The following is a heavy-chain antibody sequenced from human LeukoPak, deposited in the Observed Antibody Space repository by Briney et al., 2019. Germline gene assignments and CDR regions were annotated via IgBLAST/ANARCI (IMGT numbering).Heavy chain of an antibody. CDR3: ARTRPGKTPAYNWNRNMFFDY. CDR2: IYYSGST. D-gene: IGHD1-20*01. J-gene: IGHJ4*02. V-gene: IGHV4-39*07. Sequence: SETLSLTCTVSGGSISSSNYYWGWIRQPPGKGLEWIGSIYYSGSTYYSPSLKSRVTISVDTSKNQFSLKLSSVTAADTAVYYCARTRPGKTPAYNWNRNMFFDYWGQGTLVTVSS. CDR1: GGSISSSNYY.